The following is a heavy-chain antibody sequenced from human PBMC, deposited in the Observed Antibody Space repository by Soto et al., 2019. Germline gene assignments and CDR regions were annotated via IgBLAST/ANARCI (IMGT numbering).Heavy chain of an antibody. V-gene: IGHV3-23*01. CDR1: GFTFSSYA. J-gene: IGHJ5*02. CDR2: ISGSGGST. CDR3: AKRLRLGELSLYREPFDP. Sequence: GGSLRLSCAASGFTFSSYAMSWVRQAPGKGQEWVSAISGSGGSTYYADSVKGRFTISRDNSKNTLYLQMNSLRAEDTAVYYCAKRLRLGELSLYREPFDPWGQGTLVTVSS. D-gene: IGHD3-16*02.